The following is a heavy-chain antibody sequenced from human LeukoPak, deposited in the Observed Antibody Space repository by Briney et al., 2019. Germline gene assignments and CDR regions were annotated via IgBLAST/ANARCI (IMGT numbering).Heavy chain of an antibody. CDR1: GFTFSSFN. CDR3: ARRFDS. V-gene: IGHV3-48*04. CDR2: ITSSGSI. J-gene: IGHJ5*01. Sequence: GGSLRLSCAASGFTFSSFNMNWVRQPPGKGLEWVSHITSSGSIYYADSVKGRFTISRDNAKNSLFLQMDSLRVEDTAVYYCARRFDSWGRGTLVTVSS.